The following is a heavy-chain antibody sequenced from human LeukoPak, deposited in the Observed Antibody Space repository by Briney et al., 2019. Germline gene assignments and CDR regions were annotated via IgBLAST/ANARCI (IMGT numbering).Heavy chain of an antibody. CDR3: ARLVAAARYFDY. J-gene: IGHJ4*02. Sequence: PGGSLRLSCAASGFTFSSYWMHWVRQAPGKGLVWVSNINSDGSRTNYADSVRGRFTISRDNAKNSLYLQMNSLRAEDTAVYYCARLVAAARYFDYWGQGTLVTVSS. CDR1: GFTFSSYW. D-gene: IGHD6-13*01. CDR2: INSDGSRT. V-gene: IGHV3-74*01.